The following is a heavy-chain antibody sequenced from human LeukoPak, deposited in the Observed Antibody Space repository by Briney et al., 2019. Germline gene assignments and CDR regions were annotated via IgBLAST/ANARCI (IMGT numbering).Heavy chain of an antibody. CDR1: GYSISSGHY. D-gene: IGHD2-2*01. V-gene: IGHV4-38-2*01. J-gene: IGHJ4*02. Sequence: PSETLSLTCAVSGYSISSGHYWGWIRQSPGKGLEWIASMYNSGSTYFKSSLKSRVPISLDTPKNQFSSTLNSVTAADAAVYYCARHVYGRHQLQAYHFDYWGQGILVTVSS. CDR2: MYNSGST. CDR3: ARHVYGRHQLQAYHFDY.